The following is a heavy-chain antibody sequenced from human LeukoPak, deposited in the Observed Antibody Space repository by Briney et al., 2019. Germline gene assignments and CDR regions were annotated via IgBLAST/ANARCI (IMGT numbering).Heavy chain of an antibody. V-gene: IGHV4-34*01. CDR1: GGSFSGYY. J-gene: IGHJ4*02. Sequence: SETLSLTCAVYGGSFSGYYWSWIRPPPGKGLEWIGEINHSGSTNYNPSLRGRVTISVDTSKNQFSLKLSSVTAADTAVYYCARAGNMGSGWYREYWGQGTLVTVSS. D-gene: IGHD6-19*01. CDR2: INHSGST. CDR3: ARAGNMGSGWYREY.